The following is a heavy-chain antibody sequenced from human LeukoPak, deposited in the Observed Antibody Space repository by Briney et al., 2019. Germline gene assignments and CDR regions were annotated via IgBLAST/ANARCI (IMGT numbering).Heavy chain of an antibody. Sequence: GGSLRLSCAASGFTFSSYWMSWVRQAPGKGLEWISGISGSGASTYYADSVKGRFTISRDDSRNTLYLQMNSLRGDDTAVYYCAKDVGKWESLHFFDYWGQGTLATVSS. J-gene: IGHJ4*02. CDR2: ISGSGAST. D-gene: IGHD1-26*01. V-gene: IGHV3-23*01. CDR1: GFTFSSYW. CDR3: AKDVGKWESLHFFDY.